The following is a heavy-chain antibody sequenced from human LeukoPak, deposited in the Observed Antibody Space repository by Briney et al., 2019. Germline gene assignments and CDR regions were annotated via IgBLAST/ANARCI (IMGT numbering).Heavy chain of an antibody. CDR2: INPNRGGT. CDR1: GYTFTGYY. CDR3: VRADAFDI. J-gene: IGHJ3*02. V-gene: IGHV1-2*06. Sequence: ASVKVSCKASGYTFTGYYMHWVRQAPGQGLEGMGRINPNRGGTNYAQKFQGRVTMTRDTSISTAYMELSRLRSDDTAVYYCVRADAFDIWGQGTMVTVSS.